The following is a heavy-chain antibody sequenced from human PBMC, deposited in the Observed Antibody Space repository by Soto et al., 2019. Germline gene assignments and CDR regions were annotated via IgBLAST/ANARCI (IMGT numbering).Heavy chain of an antibody. CDR1: GYTFTSYD. CDR3: SLGHDTFDI. J-gene: IGHJ3*02. CDR2: MNPNSGNT. V-gene: IGHV1-8*01. Sequence: ASVKVSCKASGYTFTSYDINWVRQATGQGLEWMGWMNPNSGNTGYAQKFQGRVTMTRNTSISTAYMELSSLSSEVSAVYYCSLGHDTFDICRQGTMVTVSS.